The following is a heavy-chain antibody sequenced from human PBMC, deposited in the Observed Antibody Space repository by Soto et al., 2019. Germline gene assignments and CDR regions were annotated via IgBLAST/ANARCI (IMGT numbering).Heavy chain of an antibody. CDR2: IYSGGST. Sequence: PGGSLRLSCAASGFTVSSNYMSWVRQAPGKGLEWVSVIYSGGSTYYADSVKGKFTISRDNSKNTLYLQMNSLRAEDTAVYYCARVADFWSGYYEIPNYYYYYMDVWGKGTTVTVSS. CDR3: ARVADFWSGYYEIPNYYYYYMDV. V-gene: IGHV3-66*01. J-gene: IGHJ6*03. CDR1: GFTVSSNY. D-gene: IGHD3-3*01.